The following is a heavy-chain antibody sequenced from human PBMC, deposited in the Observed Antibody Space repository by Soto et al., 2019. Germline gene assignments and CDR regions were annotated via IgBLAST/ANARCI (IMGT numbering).Heavy chain of an antibody. CDR1: GCTFSTYS. CDR3: ARGYYYYDSSGYSGY. V-gene: IGHV3-48*01. CDR2: ISSSGSTI. D-gene: IGHD3-22*01. Sequence: VGSLRLSCAASGCTFSTYSMNWVRQAPGKGLEWVSYISSSGSTIYYADSVKGRFTISRDNAKNSLYLQMDSLRAEDTAVYYCARGYYYYDSSGYSGYWGQGTLVTVSS. J-gene: IGHJ4*02.